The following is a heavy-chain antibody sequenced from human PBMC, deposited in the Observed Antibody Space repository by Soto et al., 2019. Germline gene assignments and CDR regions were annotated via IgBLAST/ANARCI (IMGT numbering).Heavy chain of an antibody. V-gene: IGHV4-31*03. CDR2: IYYSGST. J-gene: IGHJ6*02. CDR1: GGSISSGGYY. Sequence: QVQLQESGPGLVKPSQTLSLTCTVSGGSISSGGYYWSWIRQHPGKGLEWIGYIYYSGSTYYNPSHKSRVTISADTSKNQCSLKLSSVTAEDTAVYYGARVFGFGGIDDWGQGNTVTVSS. D-gene: IGHD3-10*01. CDR3: ARVFGFGGIDD.